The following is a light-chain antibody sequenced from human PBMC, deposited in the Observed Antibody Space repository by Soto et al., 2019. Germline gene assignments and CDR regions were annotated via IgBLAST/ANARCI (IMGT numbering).Light chain of an antibody. CDR1: QSVSSK. Sequence: PGERATLSCRASQSVSSKLAWYQQKPGQGPRLLIYGASTRAIGIPARFSGSGSGTDFALTITSLQAEDFATYYCQQLRLYPSTFGGGTKVDIK. CDR2: GAS. J-gene: IGKJ4*01. CDR3: QQLRLYPST. V-gene: IGKV3-15*01.